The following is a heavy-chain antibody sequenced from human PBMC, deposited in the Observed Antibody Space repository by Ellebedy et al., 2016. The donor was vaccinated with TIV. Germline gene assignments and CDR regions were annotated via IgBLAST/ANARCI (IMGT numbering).Heavy chain of an antibody. D-gene: IGHD3-10*01. V-gene: IGHV3-30*03. Sequence: PGGSLRLSCAATGFIFSNYGMHRVRQAPGKGLEWVAVISYDGSSKYYADSAKGRFTISRDNSKNMLYLQVNSLRPDDTAVYYCARDGGYYFGSGSYYPNWFDTWGQGTLVTVSS. J-gene: IGHJ5*02. CDR2: ISYDGSSK. CDR3: ARDGGYYFGSGSYYPNWFDT. CDR1: GFIFSNYG.